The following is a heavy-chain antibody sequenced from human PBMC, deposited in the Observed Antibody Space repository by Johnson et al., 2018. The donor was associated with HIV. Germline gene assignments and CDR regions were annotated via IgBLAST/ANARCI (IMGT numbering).Heavy chain of an antibody. CDR2: IGTAGDT. CDR3: ARDSSGSLD. V-gene: IGHV3-13*01. Sequence: VQLVESGGGLVEPGGSLRLSCIASGFTFSSYDMHWVRQATGKGLEWVSAIGTAGDTYYPGSVKGRFTISRDNAKNTLFLEMNGLRVEDTAVYFCARDSSGSLDWGQGTMVTVS. J-gene: IGHJ3*01. CDR1: GFTFSSYD. D-gene: IGHD1-26*01.